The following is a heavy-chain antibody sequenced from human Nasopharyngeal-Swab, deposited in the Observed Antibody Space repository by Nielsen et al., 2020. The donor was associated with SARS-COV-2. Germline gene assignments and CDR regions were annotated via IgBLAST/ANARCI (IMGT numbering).Heavy chain of an antibody. V-gene: IGHV1-18*04. CDR1: GYTFTSYG. CDR2: ISAYNGNT. D-gene: IGHD3-16*02. Sequence: ASVKVSCKDSGYTFTSYGISWVRQAPGQGLEWMGWISAYNGNTNYAQKLQGRVTMTTDTSTSTAYMELRSLRSDDTAVYYCARGRRRYFYYDYVWGSYPVGGYFDYWGQGTLVTVSS. J-gene: IGHJ4*02. CDR3: ARGRRRYFYYDYVWGSYPVGGYFDY.